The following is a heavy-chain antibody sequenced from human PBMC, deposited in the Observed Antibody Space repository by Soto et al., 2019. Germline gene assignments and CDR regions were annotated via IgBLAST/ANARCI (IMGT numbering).Heavy chain of an antibody. D-gene: IGHD3-22*01. Sequence: SLKISCAASGFTFSSYGMHWVRQAPGKGLEWVAVIWYDGSNKYYADSVKGRFTISRDNSKNTLYLQMNSLRAEDTAVYYCSRYYYDSSGYFVYAGWFDPWGQGTLVTVSS. CDR3: SRYYYDSSGYFVYAGWFDP. CDR1: GFTFSSYG. CDR2: IWYDGSNK. J-gene: IGHJ5*02. V-gene: IGHV3-33*01.